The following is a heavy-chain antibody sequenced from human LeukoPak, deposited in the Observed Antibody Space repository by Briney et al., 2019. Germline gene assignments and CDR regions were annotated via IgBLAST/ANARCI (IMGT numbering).Heavy chain of an antibody. D-gene: IGHD3-22*01. CDR2: FDPEDDET. CDR1: GYTLTELS. V-gene: IGHV1-24*01. Sequence: ASVKVPCKVSGYTLTELSMHWVRQAPGKGFEWMGGFDPEDDETIYAQKFQGRVTMTEDTSTDTAYMELSSLRSEDTAVYYCATAGYDSSGYYFIRGAFDIWGQGTMVTVSS. CDR3: ATAGYDSSGYYFIRGAFDI. J-gene: IGHJ3*02.